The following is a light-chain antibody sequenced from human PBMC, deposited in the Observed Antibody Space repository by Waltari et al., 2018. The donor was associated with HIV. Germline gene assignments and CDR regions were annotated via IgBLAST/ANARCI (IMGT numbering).Light chain of an antibody. V-gene: IGLV2-11*01. J-gene: IGLJ1*01. CDR3: CSHAGNLIFA. CDR1: SSYVATF. Sequence: QSALTQPHSVSGSPGQSLPISCTGPSSYVATFVSWYQHHPGKAPKVIIYDVSKRPSGVPDRFSGSKSGNTAFLTISGLQAEDEADYHCCSHAGNLIFAFGTGTKVTVL. CDR2: DVS.